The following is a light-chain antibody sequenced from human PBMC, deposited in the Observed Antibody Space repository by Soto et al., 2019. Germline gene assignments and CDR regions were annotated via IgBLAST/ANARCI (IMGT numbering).Light chain of an antibody. CDR2: EVS. V-gene: IGLV2-14*01. CDR3: SSYTSSSTVL. J-gene: IGLJ2*01. Sequence: QSALTQPPSASESPGQSVTISCTGTSSDVGGYHYVSWYQHHPGRAPKLLIYEVSNRPSGVSNRFSGFKSGNTASLTISGLQAEDEADYYCSSYTSSSTVLFGGGTKLTVL. CDR1: SSDVGGYHY.